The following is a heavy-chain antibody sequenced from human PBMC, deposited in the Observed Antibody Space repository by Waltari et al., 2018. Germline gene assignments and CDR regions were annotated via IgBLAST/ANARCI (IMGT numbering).Heavy chain of an antibody. Sequence: QVQLVESGGGVVQPGGSLRLSCAASGFSFSNYAMLWVRQAPGKGREWVAIITYDGNYKAYADSVKGRFSISRDDSVDRLYLQMNSLRPEDTALYYCAREITGYYPTYWGQGTLVTVSS. J-gene: IGHJ4*02. CDR1: GFSFSNYA. CDR2: ITYDGNYK. D-gene: IGHD3-9*01. V-gene: IGHV3-30-3*01. CDR3: AREITGYYPTY.